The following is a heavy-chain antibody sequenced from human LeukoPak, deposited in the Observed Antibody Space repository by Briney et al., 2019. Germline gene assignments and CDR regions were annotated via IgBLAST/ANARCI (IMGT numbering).Heavy chain of an antibody. J-gene: IGHJ5*02. Sequence: PSETLSLTCTVSGGSISSYYWSWIRQPPGKGLEWIGEINHSGSTNYNPSLKSRVTISVDTSKNQFSLKLSSVTAADTAVYYCARSRIISWFDPWGQGTLVTVSS. V-gene: IGHV4-34*01. CDR1: GGSISSYY. CDR3: ARSRIISWFDP. D-gene: IGHD2-15*01. CDR2: INHSGST.